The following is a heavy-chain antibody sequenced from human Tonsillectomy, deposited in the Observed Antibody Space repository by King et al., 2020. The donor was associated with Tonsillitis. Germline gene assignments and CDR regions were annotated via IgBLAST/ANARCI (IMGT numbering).Heavy chain of an antibody. Sequence: LQLQESGPGVVKPSETLSLTCTVSGGSISRGDHFWAWIRQPPGKGLEWIGYLYSSGTIFSHPSLKIRITTSSGTSPNRFSLKLSSVTAADTAVYFCARYVSGSFDYWGQGALVTVSS. J-gene: IGHJ4*02. CDR1: GGSISRGDHF. V-gene: IGHV4-39*01. D-gene: IGHD1-26*01. CDR2: LYSSGTI. CDR3: ARYVSGSFDY.